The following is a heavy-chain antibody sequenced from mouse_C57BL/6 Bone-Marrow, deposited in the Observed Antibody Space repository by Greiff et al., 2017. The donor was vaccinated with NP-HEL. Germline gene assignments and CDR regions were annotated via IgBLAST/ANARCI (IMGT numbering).Heavy chain of an antibody. J-gene: IGHJ2*01. CDR3: TPILYYYGHYFDY. CDR2: IDPEDGDT. D-gene: IGHD1-1*01. V-gene: IGHV14-1*01. Sequence: VQLKQSGAELVRPGASVKLSCTASGFNIKDYYMHWVKQRPEQGLEWIGRIDPEDGDTEYAPKFQGKATMTADTSSNTAYLQLSSLTSEDTAVYYCTPILYYYGHYFDYWGQGTTLTVSS. CDR1: GFNIKDYY.